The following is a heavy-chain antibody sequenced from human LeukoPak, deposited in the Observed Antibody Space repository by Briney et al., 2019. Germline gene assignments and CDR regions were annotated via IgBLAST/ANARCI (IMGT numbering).Heavy chain of an antibody. CDR1: GESFSGYY. V-gene: IGHV4-34*01. D-gene: IGHD3-10*01. CDR2: INQSGSI. Sequence: SETLSLTCAVYGESFSGYYWSWIRQPPGKGLEWIGEINQSGSINYNPSLKSRVTVSVDTSKNQFSLKLSSVTAADTAVYYCASSYYYGSGSYRPFYFDYWGQGTLVTVSS. CDR3: ASSYYYGSGSYRPFYFDY. J-gene: IGHJ4*02.